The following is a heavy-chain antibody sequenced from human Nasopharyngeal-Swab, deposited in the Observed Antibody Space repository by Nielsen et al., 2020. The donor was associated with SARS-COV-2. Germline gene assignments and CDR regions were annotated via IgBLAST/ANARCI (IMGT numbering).Heavy chain of an antibody. CDR2: INHSGST. CDR3: AREDSIYSPPDY. J-gene: IGHJ4*02. Sequence: SQTLSLTCAVYGGSFSGYYWSWIRQPPGKGLEWIGEINHSGSTNYNPSLKSRVTISVDTSKNQFSLKLSSVTAADTAVYYCAREDSIYSPPDYWGQGTLVTVSS. CDR1: GGSFSGYY. V-gene: IGHV4-34*01. D-gene: IGHD4-11*01.